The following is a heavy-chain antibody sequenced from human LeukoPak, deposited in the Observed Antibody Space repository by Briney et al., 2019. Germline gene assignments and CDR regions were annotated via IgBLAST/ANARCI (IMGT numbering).Heavy chain of an antibody. J-gene: IGHJ4*02. CDR3: ARDKSYYYDSSGWVPDY. D-gene: IGHD3-22*01. V-gene: IGHV1-18*01. Sequence: ASVKVSCKASGYTFTSYGISWVRQAPGQGLEWMGWISAYNGNTNYAQKLQGRVTMTTDTSTSIAYMKLRSLRSDDTAVYYCARDKSYYYDSSGWVPDYWGQGTLVTVSS. CDR2: ISAYNGNT. CDR1: GYTFTSYG.